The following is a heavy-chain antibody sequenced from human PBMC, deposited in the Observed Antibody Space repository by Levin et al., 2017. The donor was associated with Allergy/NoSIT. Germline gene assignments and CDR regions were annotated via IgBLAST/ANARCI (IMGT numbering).Heavy chain of an antibody. CDR1: GFSFRNAW. CDR3: AIEHDYGDYTNCFES. V-gene: IGHV3-15*07. J-gene: IGHJ5*01. CDR2: IKSKTDGGTI. D-gene: IGHD4-17*01. Sequence: PGESLKISCAASGFSFRNAWMNWVRLTPGKGLEWVGRIKSKTDGGTIEYAAPVKDRFIISRDDSKDTLFLQMNSLKSEDTAVYYCAIEHDYGDYTNCFESWGQGTLVTVSS.